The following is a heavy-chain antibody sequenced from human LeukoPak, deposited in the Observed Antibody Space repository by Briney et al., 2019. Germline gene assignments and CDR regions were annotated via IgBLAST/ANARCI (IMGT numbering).Heavy chain of an antibody. CDR2: IYYSGST. D-gene: IGHD2-2*01. Sequence: SQTLSLTCTVSGGSISSGGYSWSWIRQHPGKGLEWIGYIYYSGSTYYNPSLKSRVTISVDTSKNQFSLKLSSVTAADTAVYYCARVGMGVPAATETYYFDYWGQGTLVTVSS. CDR3: ARVGMGVPAATETYYFDY. V-gene: IGHV4-31*03. J-gene: IGHJ4*02. CDR1: GGSISSGGYS.